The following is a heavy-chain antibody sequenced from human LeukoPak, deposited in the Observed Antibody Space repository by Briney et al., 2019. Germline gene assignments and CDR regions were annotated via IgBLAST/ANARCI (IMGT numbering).Heavy chain of an antibody. Sequence: ASVKVSCKASGYTFTGYYMHWVRQAPGQGLEWMGWINPNSGGTNYAQKFQGRVTMTRDTSISTAYMELSRLRSDDTAVYYCAKSLPMTTVTTGPWDQGTLVTVSS. J-gene: IGHJ5*02. CDR1: GYTFTGYY. D-gene: IGHD4-17*01. CDR2: INPNSGGT. CDR3: AKSLPMTTVTTGP. V-gene: IGHV1-2*02.